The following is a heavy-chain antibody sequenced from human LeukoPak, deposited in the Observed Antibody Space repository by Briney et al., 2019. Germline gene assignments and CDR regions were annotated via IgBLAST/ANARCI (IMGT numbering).Heavy chain of an antibody. Sequence: SETLSLTCTVSGASFSSGDQYWNWIRQSPGKGLEWIGSIHPSGTLYSNPSLESRVTISIDRSKNQFSLNLNSVTAADTAVYFCSRGLDSRKLGYWGQGTLVTVSS. CDR3: SRGLDSRKLGY. CDR2: IHPSGTL. J-gene: IGHJ4*02. CDR1: GASFSSGDQY. V-gene: IGHV4-31*03. D-gene: IGHD3-22*01.